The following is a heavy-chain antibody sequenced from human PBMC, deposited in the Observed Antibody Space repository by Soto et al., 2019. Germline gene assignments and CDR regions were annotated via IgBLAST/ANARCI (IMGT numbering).Heavy chain of an antibody. CDR3: ARIDESAAGPLGDNWFAP. D-gene: IGHD6-13*01. CDR2: SYYSGST. CDR1: GGSVSSGSYY. Sequence: QVQLQESGPGLVKPSETLSLTCTVSGGSVSSGSYYWSWIRQPPGKGLEWIGYSYYSGSTNYNPSLTSRVTISVDTAKNQFSLKLSSVTAADTAVYYCARIDESAAGPLGDNWFAPWGQGTLVTVSS. J-gene: IGHJ5*02. V-gene: IGHV4-61*01.